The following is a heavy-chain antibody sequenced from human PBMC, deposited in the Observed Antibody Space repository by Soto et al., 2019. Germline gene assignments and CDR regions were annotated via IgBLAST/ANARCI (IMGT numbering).Heavy chain of an antibody. CDR1: GFSFSTYS. CDR2: IRRSGDYT. D-gene: IGHD1-1*01. J-gene: IGHJ6*02. Sequence: EVQLVESGGGLVMPGGSLRLSCIASGFSFSTYSMNWVRQAPGKGLEWVSSIRRSGDYTYYADSLKGRFTISRDNAKNSLSLQMSRLRAEDTAVYYCARSTSLGGMDVWGQGTTVTVSS. V-gene: IGHV3-21*01. CDR3: ARSTSLGGMDV.